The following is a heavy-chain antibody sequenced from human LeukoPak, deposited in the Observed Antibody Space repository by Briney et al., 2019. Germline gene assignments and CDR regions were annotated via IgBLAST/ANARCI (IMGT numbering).Heavy chain of an antibody. D-gene: IGHD6-13*01. CDR2: IYYSGST. CDR3: ARVGSSSWSYFDY. Sequence: SETLSLTCTVSGGSLSSGDYYWSWIRQPPGKGLEWIGYIYYSGSTYYNPSLKSRVTISVDTSKNQFSLKLSSVAAADTAVYYCARVGSSSWSYFDYWGQGTLVTVSS. J-gene: IGHJ4*02. V-gene: IGHV4-30-4*01. CDR1: GGSLSSGDYY.